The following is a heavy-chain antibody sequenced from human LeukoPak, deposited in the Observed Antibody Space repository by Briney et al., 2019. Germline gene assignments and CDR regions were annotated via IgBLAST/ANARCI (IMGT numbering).Heavy chain of an antibody. CDR2: MNPNSGNT. D-gene: IGHD3-10*02. CDR1: GYTFTSYD. Sequence: ASVKVSCKASGYTFTSYDINWVRQVTGQGLEWMGWMNPNSGNTGYAQNFQGRLTMTRNTYISTVYMGLSSLRSEDTAVYYCARGPRSGDLSLGYWFDPWGQGTLVSVSS. J-gene: IGHJ5*02. CDR3: ARGPRSGDLSLGYWFDP. V-gene: IGHV1-8*01.